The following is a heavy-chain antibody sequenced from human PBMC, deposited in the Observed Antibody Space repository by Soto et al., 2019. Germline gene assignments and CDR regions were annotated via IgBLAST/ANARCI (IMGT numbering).Heavy chain of an antibody. D-gene: IGHD5-12*01. V-gene: IGHV4-31*03. CDR2: IYYSGNT. CDR1: GGSIRSGGYY. CDR3: ASDSPMAKDGNARHYFGLDV. J-gene: IGHJ6*02. Sequence: SETLSLTCTVSGGSIRSGGYYWSWVRQNPRRGLEWIGNIYYSGNTYYNPSLKSRLTISVDTSKNQFSLNLSSVTAADTAVYYCASDSPMAKDGNARHYFGLDVWGQGTTVTVSS.